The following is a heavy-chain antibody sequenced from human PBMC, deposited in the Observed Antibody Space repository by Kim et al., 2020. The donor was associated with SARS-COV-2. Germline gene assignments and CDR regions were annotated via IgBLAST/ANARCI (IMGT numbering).Heavy chain of an antibody. CDR3: AREGHEGGYLT. V-gene: IGHV1-3*01. CDR2: INAGNGNT. D-gene: IGHD3-22*01. CDR1: GYTFTNYA. J-gene: IGHJ3*01. Sequence: ASVKVSCKASGYTFTNYAIHWVRQAPGQRFEWMGWINAGNGNTRYSQKIQGRVTITRDTSASAAYMELSSLRSEDTAVYHCAREGHEGGYLTWGQGTLVTVSS.